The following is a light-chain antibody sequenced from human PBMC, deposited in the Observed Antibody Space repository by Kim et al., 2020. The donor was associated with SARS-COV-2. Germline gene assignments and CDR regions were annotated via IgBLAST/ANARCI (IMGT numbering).Light chain of an antibody. CDR1: SSDVGSYNY. V-gene: IGLV2-14*04. CDR3: SSYTSSSTYV. J-gene: IGLJ1*01. Sequence: QSMTNSCTGTSSDVGSYNYVSWDQQQPGKAPKLMIYDVRKRPSGVSNRFSGSKSGNTASLTISGLQAEDEADYYCSSYTSSSTYVFGTGTKVTVL. CDR2: DVR.